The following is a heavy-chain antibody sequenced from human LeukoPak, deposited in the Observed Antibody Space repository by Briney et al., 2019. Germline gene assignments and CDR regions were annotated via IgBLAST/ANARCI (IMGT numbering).Heavy chain of an antibody. CDR1: GFTFSSYS. CDR3: AKDPAARPLRLITDDAFDI. D-gene: IGHD2-21*02. CDR2: ISSSSSTI. J-gene: IGHJ3*02. Sequence: GGSLRLSCAASGFTFSSYSMNWVRQAPGKGLEWVSYISSSSSTIYYADSVQGRFTISRDNSKNTLYLQMNSLRTEDTAVYYCAKDPAARPLRLITDDAFDIWGQGTMVTVSS. V-gene: IGHV3-48*01.